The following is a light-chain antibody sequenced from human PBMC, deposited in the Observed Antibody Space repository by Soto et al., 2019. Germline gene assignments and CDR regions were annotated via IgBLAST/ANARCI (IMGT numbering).Light chain of an antibody. CDR1: SSAVGAYNY. CDR2: EVT. Sequence: QSVLTQPPSASGSPGQSVTISCTGTSSAVGAYNYVSWYQQHAGKAPKIVIYEVTKRPSGVPDRFSGSKSANTASLTVSGLQAEDEADYYCSSFASSNTWVFGGGTKLTVL. CDR3: SSFASSNTWV. J-gene: IGLJ3*02. V-gene: IGLV2-8*01.